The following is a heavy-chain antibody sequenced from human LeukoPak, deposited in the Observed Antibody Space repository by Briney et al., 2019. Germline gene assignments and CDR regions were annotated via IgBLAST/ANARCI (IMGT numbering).Heavy chain of an antibody. V-gene: IGHV3-11*01. D-gene: IGHD3-22*01. CDR1: GFTFSDYY. CDR3: ARVGYYDSSGYLGPHFDY. CDR2: ISSSGSTI. J-gene: IGHJ4*02. Sequence: PGGSLRLSCAASGFTFSDYYMSWIRQAPGKELEWVSYISSSGSTIYYADSVKGRFTISRDNAKNSLYLQMNSLRAEDTAVYYCARVGYYDSSGYLGPHFDYWGQGTLVTVSS.